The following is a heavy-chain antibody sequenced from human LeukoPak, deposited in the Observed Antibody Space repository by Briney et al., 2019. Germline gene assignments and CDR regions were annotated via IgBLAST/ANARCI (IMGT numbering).Heavy chain of an antibody. D-gene: IGHD2-21*02. CDR3: AKHGTGCGGDCYSDY. CDR1: GFTFSSSD. J-gene: IGHJ4*02. CDR2: ISSNSANT. Sequence: GGSLRLSCAASGFTFSSSDMSWVRQAPGKGLEWVSSISSNSANTYYADSVKGRSTISRDNSKNTLYLQMNSLRAEDTAVYYCAKHGTGCGGDCYSDYWGQGTLVTVSS. V-gene: IGHV3-23*01.